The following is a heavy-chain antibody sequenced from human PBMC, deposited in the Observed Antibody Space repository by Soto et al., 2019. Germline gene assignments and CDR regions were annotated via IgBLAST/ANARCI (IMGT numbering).Heavy chain of an antibody. Sequence: GGSLRLSCAASGFTFSSYWMSWVRQAPGKGLEWVANIKQDGSEKYYVDSVKGRFTISRDNAKNSLYLQMNSLRAEDTAVYYCASIRTTVTFYYYYYMDVWGKGTTVTVSS. CDR3: ASIRTTVTFYYYYYMDV. CDR1: GFTFSSYW. V-gene: IGHV3-7*01. CDR2: IKQDGSEK. D-gene: IGHD4-4*01. J-gene: IGHJ6*03.